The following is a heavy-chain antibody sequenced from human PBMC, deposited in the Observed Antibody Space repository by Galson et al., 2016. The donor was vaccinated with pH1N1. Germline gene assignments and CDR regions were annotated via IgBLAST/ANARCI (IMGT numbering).Heavy chain of an antibody. CDR2: ISGSGENT. CDR1: GFSFSAYA. D-gene: IGHD1-14*01. CDR3: AKSGRTARQILAPRDGMDV. Sequence: SLRLSCAASGFSFSAYAMNWVRQAPGKRPEWVSVISGSGENTMYADSVKGRFTISRDNSKTTTFLQMDNLRAEDTAVYYCAKSGRTARQILAPRDGMDVWGQGTTVTVSS. J-gene: IGHJ6*02. V-gene: IGHV3-23*01.